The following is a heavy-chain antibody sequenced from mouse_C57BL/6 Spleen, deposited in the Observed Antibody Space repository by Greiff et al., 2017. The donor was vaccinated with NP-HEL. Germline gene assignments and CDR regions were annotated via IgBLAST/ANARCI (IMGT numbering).Heavy chain of an antibody. CDR2: ISDGGSYT. V-gene: IGHV5-4*03. J-gene: IGHJ4*01. CDR1: GFTFSSYA. Sequence: DVMLVESGGGLVKPGGSLKLSCAASGFTFSSYAMSWVRQTPEKRLEWVATISDGGSYTYYPDNVKGRFTISRDNAKNNLYLQMSHLKSEDTAMYYCARRGDGHAMDYWGQGTSVTVSS. CDR3: ARRGDGHAMDY. D-gene: IGHD2-3*01.